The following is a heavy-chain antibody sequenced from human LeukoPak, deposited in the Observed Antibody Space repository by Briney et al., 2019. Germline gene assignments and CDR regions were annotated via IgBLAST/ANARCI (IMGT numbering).Heavy chain of an antibody. Sequence: GGSLRLSCAASRFTFDDYAMHWVRQAPGKGLEWVSGISWNSGSIGYADSVKGRFTISRDNAKNSLYLQMNSLRAEDTALYYCANDLRESVRGVLIDYWGQGTLVTVSS. CDR3: ANDLRESVRGVLIDY. D-gene: IGHD3-10*02. V-gene: IGHV3-9*01. CDR2: ISWNSGSI. J-gene: IGHJ4*02. CDR1: RFTFDDYA.